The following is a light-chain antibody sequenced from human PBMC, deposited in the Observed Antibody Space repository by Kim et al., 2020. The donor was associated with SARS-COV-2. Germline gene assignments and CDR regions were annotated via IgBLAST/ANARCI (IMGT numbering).Light chain of an antibody. Sequence: EIVMTQSPATLSLSPGERATLSCRASQSVSSNLAWYQQKPGQAPRLLIYGASTRATGIPARFSGSGSGTEFTLTISSLQSEDFPVYYCQQYNNWPPYTFGQGTKLEI. V-gene: IGKV3-15*01. CDR1: QSVSSN. J-gene: IGKJ2*01. CDR2: GAS. CDR3: QQYNNWPPYT.